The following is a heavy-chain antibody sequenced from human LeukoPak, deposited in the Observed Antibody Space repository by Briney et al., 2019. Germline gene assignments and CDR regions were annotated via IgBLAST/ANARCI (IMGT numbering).Heavy chain of an antibody. CDR3: ARETIVVVPAANSYFDY. D-gene: IGHD2-2*01. Sequence: QTGGSLRLSCAASGFTFSSYAMHWVRQAPGKGLEGVAVISYDGSNKYYADSVKGRFTISRDNSKNTLYLQMNSLGAEDTAVYYCARETIVVVPAANSYFDYWGQGTLVTVSS. J-gene: IGHJ4*02. CDR2: ISYDGSNK. V-gene: IGHV3-30*04. CDR1: GFTFSSYA.